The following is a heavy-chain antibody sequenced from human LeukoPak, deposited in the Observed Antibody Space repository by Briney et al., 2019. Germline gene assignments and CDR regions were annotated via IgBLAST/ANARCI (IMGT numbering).Heavy chain of an antibody. D-gene: IGHD7-27*01. CDR2: IYYSGST. V-gene: IGHV4-59*01. Sequence: SETLSLTCTVSGGSISSYYWNWIRQPPGKGLEWIGYIYYSGSTNYNSSLKSRVTISVDTSKNQFSLKLSSVTAVDTAVYYCARDRTGEPAFDTWGQGTMVTVSS. CDR3: ARDRTGEPAFDT. J-gene: IGHJ3*02. CDR1: GGSISSYY.